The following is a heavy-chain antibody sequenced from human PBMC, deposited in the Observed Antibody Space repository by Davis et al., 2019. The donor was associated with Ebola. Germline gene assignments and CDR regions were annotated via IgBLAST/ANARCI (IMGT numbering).Heavy chain of an antibody. D-gene: IGHD3-10*01. J-gene: IGHJ5*02. CDR2: IYYSGST. CDR3: ARDTVTMVRGVIITLGWFDP. Sequence: SETLSLTCTVSGGSISSGGYYWGWIRQPPGKGLEWIGSIYYSGSTYYNPSLKSRVTISVDTSKNQFSLKLSSVTPEDTAVYYCARDTVTMVRGVIITLGWFDPWGQGTLVTVSS. V-gene: IGHV4-39*02. CDR1: GGSISSGGYY.